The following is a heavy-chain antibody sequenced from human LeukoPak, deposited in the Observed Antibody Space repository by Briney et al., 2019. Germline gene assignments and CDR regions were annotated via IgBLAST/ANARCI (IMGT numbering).Heavy chain of an antibody. CDR1: SESFSGYF. Sequence: PSETLSLTCAIYSESFSGYFWSWIRQPPGKGLEWVANIKEDGGEKYSVDSVKGRFTISRDNAMNSLYLQMNSLRAEDTAVYYCAKDRDTGIGAYSWGYFDYWGQGTLVTVSS. CDR2: IKEDGGEK. CDR3: AKDRDTGIGAYSWGYFDY. V-gene: IGHV3-7*03. J-gene: IGHJ4*02. D-gene: IGHD5-18*01.